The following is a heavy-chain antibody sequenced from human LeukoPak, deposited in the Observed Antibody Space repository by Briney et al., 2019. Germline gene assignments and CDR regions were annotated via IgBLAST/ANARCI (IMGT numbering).Heavy chain of an antibody. V-gene: IGHV4-59*01. J-gene: IGHJ6*02. Sequence: SETLSLTHTVSWGSISSYHWSWIGPPPGKGLEWRGHIYYTESTNYTPSLKSRVTISLDTSKTQFSLKLSSVTAADAAVYYCTRSLGVVIHGGMDVWGQGTTVTVSS. CDR1: WGSISSYH. CDR3: TRSLGVVIHGGMDV. D-gene: IGHD3-3*01. CDR2: IYYTEST.